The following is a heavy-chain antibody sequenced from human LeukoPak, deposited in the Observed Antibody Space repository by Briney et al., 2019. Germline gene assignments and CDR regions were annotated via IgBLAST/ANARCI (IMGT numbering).Heavy chain of an antibody. J-gene: IGHJ4*02. CDR1: GFTFTSYW. V-gene: IGHV3-7*01. Sequence: QAGGSLRVYCAASGFTFTSYWMSWVRQAPGKGLGRVANIKQDGSEKYYVDSVKGRFTISRDNAKNSLYLQMNSLRAEDTAVYYCARGHYYDSSFDYWGQGTLVTVSS. D-gene: IGHD3-22*01. CDR3: ARGHYYDSSFDY. CDR2: IKQDGSEK.